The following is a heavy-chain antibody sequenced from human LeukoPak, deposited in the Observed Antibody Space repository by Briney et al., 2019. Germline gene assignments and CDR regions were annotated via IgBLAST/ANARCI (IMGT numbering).Heavy chain of an antibody. V-gene: IGHV3-66*01. Sequence: PGGSLRLSCAASGFTVTSDYLSWVRQAPGKGLQWVSVIYSGGSTYYADSVKGRFTISRDNSKNTLYLQMNRLRAEDTAVYYCARVDYYHYYAMDVWGQGTTVTVSS. CDR2: IYSGGST. J-gene: IGHJ6*02. CDR1: GFTVTSDY. CDR3: ARVDYYHYYAMDV.